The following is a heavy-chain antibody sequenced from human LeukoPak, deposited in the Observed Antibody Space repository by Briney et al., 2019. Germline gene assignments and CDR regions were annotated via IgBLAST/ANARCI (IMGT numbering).Heavy chain of an antibody. CDR2: IVVGSGNT. CDR1: GFTFTSSA. V-gene: IGHV1-58*02. Sequence: SVKVSCKAAGFTFTSSAMQWVRQARGQRLEWIGWIVVGSGNTNYAQKFQERVTITRDMSTSTAYMELSSLRSEDTAVYYCAALYYDSPPFDYWGQGTLVTVSS. D-gene: IGHD3-22*01. J-gene: IGHJ4*02. CDR3: AALYYDSPPFDY.